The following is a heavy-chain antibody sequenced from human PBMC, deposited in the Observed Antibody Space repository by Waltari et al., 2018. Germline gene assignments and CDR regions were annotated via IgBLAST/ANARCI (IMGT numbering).Heavy chain of an antibody. J-gene: IGHJ5*02. CDR1: GGSIPSPNSS. D-gene: IGHD2-21*02. CDR2: IYPTGST. Sequence: QVQLRESGPALVTPSETLSLTSFVPGGSIPSPNSSRVWPRQPPGKALAWIGSIYPTGSTYYKPSFRSRVSISLDKSKNQFSLQMTSVTAADTAVYYCARASRCGNDSCVLSSNWFDPWGQGTLVTVSS. V-gene: IGHV4-39*07. CDR3: ARASRCGNDSCVLSSNWFDP.